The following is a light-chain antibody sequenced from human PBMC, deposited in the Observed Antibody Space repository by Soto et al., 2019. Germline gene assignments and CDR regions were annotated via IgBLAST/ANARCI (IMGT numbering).Light chain of an antibody. Sequence: EIVLTQSPDTLSLSPGERATLSCRASQSVSSSLAWYQQKPSQPPRLLIYDTSHRATGIPARFRGSGSGTDFSLTISSLEPEDFAVYYCQQRSNWPPEVTFGPGTKVDIK. J-gene: IGKJ3*01. CDR2: DTS. CDR1: QSVSSS. CDR3: QQRSNWPPEVT. V-gene: IGKV3-11*01.